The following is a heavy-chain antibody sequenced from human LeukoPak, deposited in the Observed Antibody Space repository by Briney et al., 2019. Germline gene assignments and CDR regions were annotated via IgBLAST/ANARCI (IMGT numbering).Heavy chain of an antibody. Sequence: SETLSLTCAVYGGSFSGYYWSWTRQPPGKGLEWIGEINHSGSTNYNPSLKSRVTISVDTSKNQFSLKLSSVTAADTAVYYCARGARAYYDFWSGYYYYYYMDVWGKGTTVTVSS. CDR2: INHSGST. J-gene: IGHJ6*03. V-gene: IGHV4-34*01. D-gene: IGHD3-3*01. CDR3: ARGARAYYDFWSGYYYYYYMDV. CDR1: GGSFSGYY.